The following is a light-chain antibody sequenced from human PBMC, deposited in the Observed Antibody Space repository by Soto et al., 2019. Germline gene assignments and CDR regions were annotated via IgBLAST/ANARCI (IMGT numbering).Light chain of an antibody. Sequence: QSVLTQPPSASGAPGQRGTISCTGSSSNIGAGYDVHWYQQLPGTAPKLLIYGNSNRPSGVPDRFSGSKSGTSASLAITGLQAEDEAEDYCQSYDSSRSGYVFGTGTKLTVL. CDR3: QSYDSSRSGYV. CDR1: SSNIGAGYD. J-gene: IGLJ1*01. CDR2: GNS. V-gene: IGLV1-40*01.